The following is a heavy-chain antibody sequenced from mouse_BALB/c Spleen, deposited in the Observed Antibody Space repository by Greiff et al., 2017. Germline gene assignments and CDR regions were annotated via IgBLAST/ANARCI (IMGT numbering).Heavy chain of an antibody. CDR1: GFTFSSYA. V-gene: IGHV5-6-5*01. CDR2: ISSGGST. Sequence: EVQRVESGGGLVKPGGSLKLSCAASGFTFSSYAMSWVRQTPEKRLEWVASISSGGSTYYPDSVKGRFTISRDNARNILYLQMSSLRSEDTAMYYCARWDRYDGRYYAMDYWGQGTSVTVSS. D-gene: IGHD2-14*01. J-gene: IGHJ4*01. CDR3: ARWDRYDGRYYAMDY.